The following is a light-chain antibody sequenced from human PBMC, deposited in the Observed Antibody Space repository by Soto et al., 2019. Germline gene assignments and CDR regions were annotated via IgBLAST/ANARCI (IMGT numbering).Light chain of an antibody. CDR2: GVS. Sequence: IVLSQSPGTLSLSSGERATLSCRASQRVSNTYLAWYQQNSGQAHRILIDGVSRRATGILDRFSGSGYGTDFTLTISRLEPEDFAVYYCQQYSSSPVTFGGGTKVDIK. CDR1: QRVSNTY. J-gene: IGKJ4*01. V-gene: IGKV3-20*01. CDR3: QQYSSSPVT.